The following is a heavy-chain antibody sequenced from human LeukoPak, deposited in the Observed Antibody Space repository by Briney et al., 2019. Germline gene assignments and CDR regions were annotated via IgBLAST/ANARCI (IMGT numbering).Heavy chain of an antibody. Sequence: PSETLSLTCAVYGGSFSGYYWSWIRQPPGKGLEWIGEINHSGSTNYNPSLKSRVTISVDTSKNQFSLKLRSVTAADTAVYYCARAGLRRYFDLWGRGTLVTVSS. V-gene: IGHV4-34*01. CDR1: GGSFSGYY. CDR3: ARAGLRRYFDL. CDR2: INHSGST. J-gene: IGHJ2*01.